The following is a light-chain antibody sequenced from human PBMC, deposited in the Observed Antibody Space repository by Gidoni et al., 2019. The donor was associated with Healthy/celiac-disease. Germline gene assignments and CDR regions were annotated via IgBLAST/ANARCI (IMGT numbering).Light chain of an antibody. V-gene: IGKV3-20*01. Sequence: EIVLTPSPGTLSLSPGARATLSCRASKSVSSSYLAWYQQKPGQAPRLLIYGASSRATGIPDRVSGSGSGTDFTFTISRLEPEDFAVYYCQQYGSSPWTFGQGTKVEIK. CDR1: KSVSSSY. CDR2: GAS. J-gene: IGKJ1*01. CDR3: QQYGSSPWT.